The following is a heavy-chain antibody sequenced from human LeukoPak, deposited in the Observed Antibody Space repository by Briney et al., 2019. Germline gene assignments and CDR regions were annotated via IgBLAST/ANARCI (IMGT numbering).Heavy chain of an antibody. CDR2: IYYSGST. V-gene: IGHV4-59*01. CDR1: GGSISNYY. Sequence: SETLSLTCTVSGGSISNYYWSWIRQPPRKGLEWIGYIYYSGSTNYNPSLKSRVTISVDTSKNQFSLKLSSVTAADTAVYYCARPEPRITIFGVDSYNWFDPWGQGTRVTVSS. CDR3: ARPEPRITIFGVDSYNWFDP. D-gene: IGHD3-3*01. J-gene: IGHJ5*02.